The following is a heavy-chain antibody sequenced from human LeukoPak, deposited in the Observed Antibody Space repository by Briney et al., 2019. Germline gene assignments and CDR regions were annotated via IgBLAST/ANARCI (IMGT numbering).Heavy chain of an antibody. J-gene: IGHJ3*02. CDR3: AKLGRGPESAFDI. CDR1: GFTFSSYA. D-gene: IGHD5-12*01. CDR2: ISGSGGST. V-gene: IGHV3-23*01. Sequence: PGGSLRLSCAASGFTFSSYAMSWVRQAPGKGLEWVSAISGSGGSTYYADSLKGRFTISRDNSKNTLYLQMNSVRAEDTAVYYCAKLGRGPESAFDIWGQGTMVTVSS.